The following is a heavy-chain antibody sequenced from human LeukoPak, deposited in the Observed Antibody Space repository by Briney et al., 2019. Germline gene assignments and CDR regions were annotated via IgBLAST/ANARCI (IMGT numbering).Heavy chain of an antibody. V-gene: IGHV3-20*04. CDR2: INWNGGST. CDR1: GFNFDDYA. CDR3: ARDEVGGDSSGYMDV. J-gene: IGHJ6*03. Sequence: PGGSLRLSCATSGFNFDDYAMHWVRQAPGKGLEWVSGINWNGGSTGYADSVKGRFTISRDNAKNSLYLQMNSLRAEDTALYYCARDEVGGDSSGYMDVWGKGTTVTVSS. D-gene: IGHD4-17*01.